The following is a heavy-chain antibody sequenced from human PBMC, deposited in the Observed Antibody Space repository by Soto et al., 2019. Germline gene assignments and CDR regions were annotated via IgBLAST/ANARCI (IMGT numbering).Heavy chain of an antibody. Sequence: QVQLVQSGAEVKKPGSSVKVSCKASGGTFSSYAISWVRQAPGQGLEWMGGIIPIFGTANYAQKFQGRVTLPADESTSTAYMELSSLRSEETAVYYCARGYCTNGVCPNFDYWGQGTLVTVSS. J-gene: IGHJ4*02. D-gene: IGHD2-8*01. CDR2: IIPIFGTA. CDR3: ARGYCTNGVCPNFDY. CDR1: GGTFSSYA. V-gene: IGHV1-69*01.